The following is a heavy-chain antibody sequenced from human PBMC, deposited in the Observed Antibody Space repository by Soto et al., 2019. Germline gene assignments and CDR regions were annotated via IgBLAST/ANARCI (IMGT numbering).Heavy chain of an antibody. V-gene: IGHV3-23*01. J-gene: IGHJ4*02. CDR1: GFTFASYV. CDR2: ISATGGST. Sequence: LRLSCAGSGFTFASYVMTWVRQAPGKGLEWVSSISATGGSTYYAGSVKGRFTISRDNSKNTLYLQMNSLRAEDTAIYYCANAEHPRRSIGFDYWGQGTLVTVSS. D-gene: IGHD3-16*02. CDR3: ANAEHPRRSIGFDY.